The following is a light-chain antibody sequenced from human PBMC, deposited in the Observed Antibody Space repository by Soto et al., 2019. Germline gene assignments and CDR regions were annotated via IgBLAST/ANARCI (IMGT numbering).Light chain of an antibody. J-gene: IGKJ1*01. CDR3: QQSYTSSRT. CDR2: TAS. Sequence: DIQMTQSPSSLSASVGDRVTITCRASQSISIYLNWYQQKPGKAPKLLIYTASSLQTGVPSRFSGSGSGTDFTLTISNLQPEDFATYHCQQSYTSSRTFGQGTKVEIK. V-gene: IGKV1-39*01. CDR1: QSISIY.